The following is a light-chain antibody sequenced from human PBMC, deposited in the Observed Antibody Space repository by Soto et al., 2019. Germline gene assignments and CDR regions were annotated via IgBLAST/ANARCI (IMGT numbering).Light chain of an antibody. V-gene: IGKV3-15*01. J-gene: IGKJ1*01. CDR2: GAS. Sequence: IEMTQTPATLSVSPGERATLSCRASQSVSXNLVWYQQKPGQAPRLLIYGASTRVTGIPARFSGSGSETEFTLTISSLQAEDSAVYFCQQYNNWPTWTFGQGTKVDIK. CDR3: QQYNNWPTWT. CDR1: QSVSXN.